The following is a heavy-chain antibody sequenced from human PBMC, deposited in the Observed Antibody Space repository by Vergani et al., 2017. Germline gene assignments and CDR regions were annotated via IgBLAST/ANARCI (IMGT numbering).Heavy chain of an antibody. D-gene: IGHD3-22*01. CDR2: ISSSSSYI. V-gene: IGHV3-21*04. CDR3: AKGGMIVVAPVDY. CDR1: GFTFSSYS. J-gene: IGHJ4*02. Sequence: EVQLLESGGGLVQPGGSLRLSCAASGFTFSSYSMNWVRQAPGKGLEWVSSISSSSSYIYYADSVKGRFTISRDNSKNTLYLQMNSLRAEDTAVYYCAKGGMIVVAPVDYWGQGTLVTVSS.